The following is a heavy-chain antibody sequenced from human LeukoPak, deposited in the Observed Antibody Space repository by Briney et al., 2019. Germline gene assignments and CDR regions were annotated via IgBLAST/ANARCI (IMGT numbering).Heavy chain of an antibody. CDR1: GLTVSSNY. CDR2: ISSGGST. V-gene: IGHV3-66*01. J-gene: IGHJ4*02. D-gene: IGHD2-2*01. CDR3: ARDWGYCSSTSCPFDY. Sequence: GGSLRLSCAASGLTVSSNYMSWVRQAPGKGLEWVSLISSGGSTYYADSVRGRFTISRDNSKNTLYLQMNSLRAEDTAVYYCARDWGYCSSTSCPFDYWGQGTLVTVSS.